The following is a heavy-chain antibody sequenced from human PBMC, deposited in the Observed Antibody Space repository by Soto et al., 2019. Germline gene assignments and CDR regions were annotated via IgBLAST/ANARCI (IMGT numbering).Heavy chain of an antibody. Sequence: QITLNESGPTVVKPAETLTLTCTFSGFSLTTSGVGVGWIRQSPGKAPKWLALIYWDDDKRYSASLKSRLTITKDTSKNQVVLTMVSVDPADTATYYCAHRILRTVFGLVTTTAIYFDFWGQGTPVVVSS. J-gene: IGHJ4*02. D-gene: IGHD3-3*01. CDR3: AHRILRTVFGLVTTTAIYFDF. CDR1: GFSLTTSGVG. CDR2: IYWDDDK. V-gene: IGHV2-5*02.